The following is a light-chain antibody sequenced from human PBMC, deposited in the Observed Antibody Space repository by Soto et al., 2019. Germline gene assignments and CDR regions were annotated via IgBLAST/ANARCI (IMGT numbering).Light chain of an antibody. Sequence: DIQMTQSPSSLSGSVGDRVTITCRASQTISSWLAWYQQKPGKAPKLLIYTASTLKSGVPSRFSGSGSGTDFTLTISSLQPDDFATYYCQHSNSYSEAFGQGTKVEIK. V-gene: IGKV1-5*03. CDR2: TAS. CDR1: QTISSW. J-gene: IGKJ1*01. CDR3: QHSNSYSEA.